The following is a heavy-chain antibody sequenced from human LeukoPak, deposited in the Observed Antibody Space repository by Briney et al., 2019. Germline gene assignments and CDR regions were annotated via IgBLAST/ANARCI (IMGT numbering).Heavy chain of an antibody. D-gene: IGHD1-26*01. V-gene: IGHV1-18*01. CDR1: GYTFTTYG. CDR3: ARGHSESSLSFFDF. CDR2: ISAYNGDT. Sequence: ASVKVSCKASGYTFTTYGFNWVRQAPRQGLEWMGWISAYNGDTQYAQKLQGRVTMTTDTSTRTAYLELRSLSSDDTAVYYCARGHSESSLSFFDFWGQGTLVTVSS. J-gene: IGHJ4*02.